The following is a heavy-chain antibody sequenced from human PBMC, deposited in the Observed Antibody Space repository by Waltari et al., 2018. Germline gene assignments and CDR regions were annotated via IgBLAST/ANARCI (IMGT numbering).Heavy chain of an antibody. CDR1: GGSFSGYY. CDR3: AIGEIGYCSGGSCYHDAFDI. Sequence: QVQLQQWGAGMLKPSETLSLTCAVYGGSFSGYYWSWIRQPPWKGREWIGEINHSGSTNYNPSLKSRVTISVDTSKNQFSLKLSSVTAADTAVYYCAIGEIGYCSGGSCYHDAFDIWGQGTMVTVSS. V-gene: IGHV4-34*01. J-gene: IGHJ3*02. CDR2: INHSGST. D-gene: IGHD2-15*01.